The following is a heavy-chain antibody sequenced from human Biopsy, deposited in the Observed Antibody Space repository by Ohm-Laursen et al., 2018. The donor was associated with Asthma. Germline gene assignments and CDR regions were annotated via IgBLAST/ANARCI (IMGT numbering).Heavy chain of an antibody. CDR1: GYSLTDLS. Sequence: GASVKVSCKVSGYSLTDLSMHWVRQAPGQGLEWMGGHDHEEGGTVNARRFQGRVTMTEDTSTDTAYMELSNLSSDDTAVYYCASDFPKDYVRYNFQFWGQGTLVTVSS. V-gene: IGHV1-24*01. J-gene: IGHJ4*02. D-gene: IGHD4-17*01. CDR3: ASDFPKDYVRYNFQF. CDR2: HDHEEGGT.